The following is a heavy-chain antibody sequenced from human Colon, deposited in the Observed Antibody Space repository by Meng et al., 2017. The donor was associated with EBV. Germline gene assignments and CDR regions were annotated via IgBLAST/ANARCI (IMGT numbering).Heavy chain of an antibody. V-gene: IGHV4-30-4*01. CDR1: GAGMRIGNDY. CDR2: IHHSGGA. CDR3: ANFDYIPRRQYFDY. J-gene: IGHJ4*02. D-gene: IGHD3-10*01. Sequence: QVQVPDRGRGLVLPSQSLSLSGTVSGAGMRIGNDYWRLIRQPPGKGVEWIGYIHHSGGANYNPPLKSRVSTSVEKSKNKYFLHLMSLVAAAKAVYYCANFDYIPRRQYFDYWGQGTLVTVSS.